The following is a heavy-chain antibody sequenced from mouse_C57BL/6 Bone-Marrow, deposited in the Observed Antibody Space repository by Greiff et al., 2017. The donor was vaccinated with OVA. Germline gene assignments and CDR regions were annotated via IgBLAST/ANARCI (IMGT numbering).Heavy chain of an antibody. CDR3: GRGAAYGNYYAMDY. Sequence: QVQLQQSGAELASPGASVTLSCKASGYTFTDHFMNWVKKRPGQGLEWIGRIYPESGETSYNQKFMGKATFTVDRSSSTVYMVLSSLTSEDSAVYCCGRGAAYGNYYAMDYWGQGTSVTVSA. D-gene: IGHD1-1*01. J-gene: IGHJ4*01. V-gene: IGHV1-11*01. CDR2: IYPESGET. CDR1: GYTFTDHF.